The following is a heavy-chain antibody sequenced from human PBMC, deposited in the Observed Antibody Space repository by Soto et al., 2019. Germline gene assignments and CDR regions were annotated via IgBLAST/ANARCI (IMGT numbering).Heavy chain of an antibody. CDR3: AKDGSITMVRGVIGLAFDI. D-gene: IGHD3-10*01. J-gene: IGHJ3*02. CDR2: ISGSGGST. V-gene: IGHV3-23*01. CDR1: GFTFSSSA. Sequence: PGAALRLSCAASGFTFSSSALSWVRQAPGKGLEWVSAISGSGGSTYYADSVKGRFTISRDNSKNTLYLQMNSLRAEDTAVYYCAKDGSITMVRGVIGLAFDIWGQGTMVTVSS.